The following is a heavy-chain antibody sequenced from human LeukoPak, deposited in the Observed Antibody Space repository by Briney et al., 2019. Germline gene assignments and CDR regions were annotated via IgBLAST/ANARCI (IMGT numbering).Heavy chain of an antibody. CDR2: ISSSSSYI. Sequence: GSLRLSCAASGFTFSSYSMNWVRQAPGEGLEWVSSISSSSSYIYYADSVKGRFTISRDNAKNSLYLQMNSLRAEDTAVYYCARMLLGPYFDLWGRGTLVTVSS. D-gene: IGHD7-27*01. CDR1: GFTFSSYS. CDR3: ARMLLGPYFDL. J-gene: IGHJ2*01. V-gene: IGHV3-21*01.